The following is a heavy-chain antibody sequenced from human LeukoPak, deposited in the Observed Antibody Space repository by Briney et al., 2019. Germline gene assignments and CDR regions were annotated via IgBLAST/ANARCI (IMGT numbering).Heavy chain of an antibody. Sequence: SQTLSLTCTVSGGCISSCGYYWSWIRQHPGEGLEWIGYIYYSGSTYYNPSLKSRVTISVDTSKNQFSLKLSSVTAADTAVYYCARARGTHYDILTGYYSGGAFDIWGQGTMVTVSS. D-gene: IGHD3-9*01. V-gene: IGHV4-31*03. J-gene: IGHJ3*02. CDR3: ARARGTHYDILTGYYSGGAFDI. CDR2: IYYSGST. CDR1: GGCISSCGYY.